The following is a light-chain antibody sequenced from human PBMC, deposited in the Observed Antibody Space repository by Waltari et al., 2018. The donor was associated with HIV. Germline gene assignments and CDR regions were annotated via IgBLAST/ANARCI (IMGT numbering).Light chain of an antibody. CDR1: HSDIGTYNY. CDR3: SSYTRTRFWV. CDR2: DVS. V-gene: IGLV2-14*03. J-gene: IGLJ3*02. Sequence: QSALTQPPSVSGSPGQSITISCTGSHSDIGTYNYVSWYQQHPGKAPKLIIYDVSYRPSGISNRFSGSKSGNTASLTVSGLQADDEADYHCSSYTRTRFWVFGGGTKLTVL.